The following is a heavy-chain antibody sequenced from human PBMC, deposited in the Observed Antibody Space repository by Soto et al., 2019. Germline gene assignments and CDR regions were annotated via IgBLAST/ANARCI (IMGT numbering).Heavy chain of an antibody. V-gene: IGHV1-2*04. CDR2: INPNSGGT. J-gene: IGHJ4*02. CDR3: ATAAAGKPTGYFDY. Sequence: ASVKVSCKASGYTFTGYYMHWVRQAPGQGLEWMGWINPNSGGTNYAQKFQGWVTMTRDTSISTAYMELSRLRSDDTAVYYCATAAAGKPTGYFDYWGQGTLVTVSS. CDR1: GYTFTGYY. D-gene: IGHD6-13*01.